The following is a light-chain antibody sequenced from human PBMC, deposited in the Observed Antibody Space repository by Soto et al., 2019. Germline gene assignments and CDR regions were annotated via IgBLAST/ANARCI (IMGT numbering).Light chain of an antibody. CDR3: QVWDDSVDHVV. J-gene: IGLJ2*01. V-gene: IGLV3-21*02. CDR2: DDS. CDR1: NIGSKG. Sequence: SYELTQPPSVSVTPGQTARITCGGNNIGSKGVHWYQQKPGQAPVLVVYDDSDRPSWIPERFSGSNSVNTATLTINSVEAGDEADFFCQVWDDSVDHVVFGGGTKLTVL.